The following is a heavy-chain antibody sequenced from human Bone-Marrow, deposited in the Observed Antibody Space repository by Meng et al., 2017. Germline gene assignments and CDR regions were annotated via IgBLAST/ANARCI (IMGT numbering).Heavy chain of an antibody. CDR2: IWYDGSNK. CDR1: GFTFSSYG. J-gene: IGHJ3*02. CDR3: ARSRLGELISLVFEI. V-gene: IGHV3-33*01. Sequence: GGSLRLSCAASGFTFSSYGMHWVRQAPGKGLEWVAVIWYDGSNKYYADSVKGRFTISRDNSKNTLYLQMNSLRAEDTAVYYCARSRLGELISLVFEIWGQGTMVTVSS. D-gene: IGHD1-26*01.